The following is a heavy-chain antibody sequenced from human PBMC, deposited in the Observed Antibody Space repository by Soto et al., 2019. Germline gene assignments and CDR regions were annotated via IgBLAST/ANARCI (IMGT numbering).Heavy chain of an antibody. CDR3: AKGQERRFLEWLPFDY. J-gene: IGHJ4*02. D-gene: IGHD3-3*01. CDR1: GFTFSSYG. CDR2: ISYDGSNK. V-gene: IGHV3-30*18. Sequence: GGSLRLSCAASGFTFSSYGMHWVRQAPGKGLEWVAVISYDGSNKYYADSVKGRFTISRDNSKNTLYLQMNSLRAEDTAVYYCAKGQERRFLEWLPFDYWGQGTLVTVSS.